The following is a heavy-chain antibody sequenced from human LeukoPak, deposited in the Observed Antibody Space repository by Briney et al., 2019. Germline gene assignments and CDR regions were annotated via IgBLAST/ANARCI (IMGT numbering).Heavy chain of an antibody. J-gene: IGHJ4*02. Sequence: GGSLRLSCAASGFTFSSYAMSWVRQAPGKGLEWVSAISGSGDSTYYGDSVKGRFTISRDNSRNTLYLQMNSLRAEDTAVYYCAKTRPLDSSSWSHGDYWGQGTLVTVSS. CDR1: GFTFSSYA. CDR3: AKTRPLDSSSWSHGDY. CDR2: ISGSGDST. V-gene: IGHV3-23*01. D-gene: IGHD6-13*01.